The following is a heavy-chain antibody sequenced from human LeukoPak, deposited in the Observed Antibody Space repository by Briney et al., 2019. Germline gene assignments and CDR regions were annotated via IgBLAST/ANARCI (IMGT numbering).Heavy chain of an antibody. CDR2: INHNGETI. Sequence: GGSLRLSCAASGFTFSSYSMNWVRQAPGKGLEWVSYINHNGETIYYADSVKGRFTISRDNAKNLLYMQMNSLRDEDTAVYYCARDTDWAFDYWGQGTLVTVSS. V-gene: IGHV3-48*02. CDR3: ARDTDWAFDY. CDR1: GFTFSSYS. J-gene: IGHJ4*02. D-gene: IGHD3-9*01.